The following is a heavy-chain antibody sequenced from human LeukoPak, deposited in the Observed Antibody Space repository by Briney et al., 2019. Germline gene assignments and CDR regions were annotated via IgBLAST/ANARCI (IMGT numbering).Heavy chain of an antibody. CDR1: GGSFSGYY. CDR3: ATGIATRYASDI. D-gene: IGHD7-27*01. Sequence: PSETLSLTCAVHGGSFSGYYWSWIRQPPGKGLEWIGYIYHSGSTYYNPSLKSRVTISVDRSKNQFSLKLSSVTAADTAVYYCATGIATRYASDIWGQGTMVTVSS. V-gene: IGHV4-34*01. CDR2: IYHSGST. J-gene: IGHJ3*02.